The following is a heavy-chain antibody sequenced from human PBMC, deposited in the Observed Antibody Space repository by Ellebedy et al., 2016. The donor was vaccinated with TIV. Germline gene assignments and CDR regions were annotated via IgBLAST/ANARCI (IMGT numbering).Heavy chain of an antibody. D-gene: IGHD6-19*01. J-gene: IGHJ3*02. CDR3: ASRWYSSGWYGRTAFDI. V-gene: IGHV4-39*07. Sequence: SETLSLXCTVSGGSISSGGYYWSWIRQPPGKGLEWIGEINHSGSTNYNPSLKSRVTISVDTSKNQFSLKLSSVTAADTAVYYCASRWYSSGWYGRTAFDIWGQGTMVTVSS. CDR2: INHSGST. CDR1: GGSISSGGYY.